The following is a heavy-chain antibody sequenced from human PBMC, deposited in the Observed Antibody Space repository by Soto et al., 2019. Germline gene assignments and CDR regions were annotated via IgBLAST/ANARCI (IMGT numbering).Heavy chain of an antibody. J-gene: IGHJ4*02. CDR1: GYTFSSYG. D-gene: IGHD5-18*01. V-gene: IGHV1-18*01. CDR2: CSTYNVGT. Sequence: ASVKVSCKTSGYTFSSYGIVWVRQAPGQGLEGMGWCSTYNVGTKGADKFQGKLPMSSDTSTTPAFMELRRLRSDDTAVYYWVRGGFAYGYLDYWGQGTLVTVPS. CDR3: VRGGFAYGYLDY.